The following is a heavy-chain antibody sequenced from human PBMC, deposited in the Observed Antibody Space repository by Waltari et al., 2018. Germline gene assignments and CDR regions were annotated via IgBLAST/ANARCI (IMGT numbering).Heavy chain of an antibody. D-gene: IGHD6-19*01. CDR3: ASLGYSSGWYQQRGDY. V-gene: IGHV1-69*01. CDR2: IIPIFGTP. CDR1: GGTFSSYA. Sequence: QVQLVQSGAEVKKHGSSVKVSCKASGGTFSSYAISWVRQAPGHGLEWMGGIIPIFGTPNYAQKSQGRVTITADESTSTAYMELSSLRSGDTAVYYCASLGYSSGWYQQRGDYWGQGTLVTVSS. J-gene: IGHJ4*02.